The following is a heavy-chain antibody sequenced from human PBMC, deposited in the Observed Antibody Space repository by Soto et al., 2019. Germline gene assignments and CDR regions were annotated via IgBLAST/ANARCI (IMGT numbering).Heavy chain of an antibody. CDR1: GFTFSSYS. CDR3: ARRLWFGELLFSIGDPHPGEIDY. D-gene: IGHD3-10*01. CDR2: ISSSSSYI. J-gene: IGHJ4*02. V-gene: IGHV3-21*01. Sequence: GGSLRLSCAASGFTFSSYSMNWVRQAPGKGLEWVSSISSSSSYIYYADSVKGRFTISRDNAKNSLYLQMNSLRAEDTAVYYCARRLWFGELLFSIGDPHPGEIDYWGQGTLVTVSS.